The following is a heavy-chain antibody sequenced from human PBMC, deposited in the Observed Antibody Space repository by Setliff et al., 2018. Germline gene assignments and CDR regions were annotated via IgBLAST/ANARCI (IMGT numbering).Heavy chain of an antibody. J-gene: IGHJ4*02. CDR1: GHTFRSYS. CDR2: IIPKLGSA. CDR3: ARSPQYYDSSGYCYYFDF. V-gene: IGHV1-69*13. D-gene: IGHD3-22*01. Sequence: SVKVSCKASGHTFRSYSISWVRQAPGQGLEWMGGIIPKLGSADYAQRFQDRVTINADDSTRTVYMELSRLRSQDTAIYYCARSPQYYDSSGYCYYFDFWGQGTPVTVSS.